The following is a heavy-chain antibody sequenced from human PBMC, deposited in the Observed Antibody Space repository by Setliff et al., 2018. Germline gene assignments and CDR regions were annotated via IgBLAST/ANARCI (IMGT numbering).Heavy chain of an antibody. CDR2: VSHSGST. V-gene: IGHV4-34*01. Sequence: PSETLSLTCTVSGDSISNYYWNWIRQPAGKGLEWIGEVSHSGSTNYNPSLKSRVTMSVDTSKNRFSLKLNSVTAADTAVYYFRLAHCSNNCEEALDYWSQGTLVTVSS. CDR3: RLAHCSNNCEEALDY. D-gene: IGHD2-2*01. J-gene: IGHJ4*02. CDR1: GDSISNYY.